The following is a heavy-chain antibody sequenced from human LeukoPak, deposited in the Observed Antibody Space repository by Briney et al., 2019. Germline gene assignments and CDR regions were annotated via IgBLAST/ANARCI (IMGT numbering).Heavy chain of an antibody. CDR2: INAGNGNT. CDR3: ARAGYDYVWGSIPYYFDY. CDR1: GYTFTSYA. Sequence: GASVKVSCKASGYTFTSYAMHWVRQAPGQRLEWMGWINAGNGNTKYSQKFQGRVTITRDTSASTAYMELSSLRSEDTAVYYCARAGYDYVWGSIPYYFDYWGQGTLVTVSS. J-gene: IGHJ4*02. D-gene: IGHD3-16*01. V-gene: IGHV1-3*01.